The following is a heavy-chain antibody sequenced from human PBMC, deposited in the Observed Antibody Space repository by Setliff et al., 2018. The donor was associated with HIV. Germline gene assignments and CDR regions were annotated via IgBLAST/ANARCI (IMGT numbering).Heavy chain of an antibody. J-gene: IGHJ4*02. Sequence: ASETLSLTCTVSGYSISSGYYWGWIRQPPGKGLEWIGSIYHSGSTNYNPPFKSRVTISEGTSENQFSLKLTSVTAADTAIYYCARGGGRVVRGLIGMYYFDYWGQGILVTVSS. CDR2: IYHSGST. CDR3: ARGGGRVVRGLIGMYYFDY. D-gene: IGHD3-10*01. V-gene: IGHV4-38-2*02. CDR1: GYSISSGYY.